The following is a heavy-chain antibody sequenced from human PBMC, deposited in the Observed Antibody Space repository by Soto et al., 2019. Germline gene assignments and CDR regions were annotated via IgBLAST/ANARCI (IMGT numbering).Heavy chain of an antibody. D-gene: IGHD6-6*01. CDR3: ARRDSSSSFYYYGMDV. CDR1: GYSFTSYW. J-gene: IGHJ6*02. CDR2: IYPGDSDT. V-gene: IGHV5-51*03. Sequence: GESLKISCKCSGYSFTSYWIGWVLQMPGKGLEWMGIIYPGDSDTRYSPSFQGQVTISADKSISTAYLQWSSLKASDTAMYYCARRDSSSSFYYYGMDVWGQGTTVTVSS.